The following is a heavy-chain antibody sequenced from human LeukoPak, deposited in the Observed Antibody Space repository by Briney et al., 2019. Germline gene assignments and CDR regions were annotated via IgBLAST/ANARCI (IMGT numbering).Heavy chain of an antibody. D-gene: IGHD3-3*01. CDR2: IYYSGST. CDR3: ARVVSASRITIFGVVIDYFDY. V-gene: IGHV4-30-4*08. CDR1: GGSISSGDYY. J-gene: IGHJ4*02. Sequence: SETLSLTCTVSGGSISSGDYYWSWIRQPPGKGLEWIGYIYYSGSTYYNPSLKSRVTISVDTSKNQFSLKLSSVTAAHTAVYYCARVVSASRITIFGVVIDYFDYWGQGTLVTVSS.